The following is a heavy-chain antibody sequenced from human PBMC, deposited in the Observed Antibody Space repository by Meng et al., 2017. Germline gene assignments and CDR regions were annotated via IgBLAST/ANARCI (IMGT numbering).Heavy chain of an antibody. CDR2: IYPGDSDT. CDR3: ARHLSSGWYDRGAFDI. CDR1: GYSFTSYW. J-gene: IGHJ3*02. D-gene: IGHD6-19*01. Sequence: GGSLRLSCKGSGYSFTSYWIGWVRQMPGKGLEWMGIIYPGDSDTRYSPSFQGQVTISAEKSISTAYLQWSSLKASDTAMYYCARHLSSGWYDRGAFDIWGQGTMVTVSS. V-gene: IGHV5-51*01.